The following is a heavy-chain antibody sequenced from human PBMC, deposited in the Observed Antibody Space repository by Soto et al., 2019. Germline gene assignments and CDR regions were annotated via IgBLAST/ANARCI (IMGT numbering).Heavy chain of an antibody. CDR3: ARGSSIAGLYYGMDV. D-gene: IGHD6-6*01. Sequence: ASETLSLTCAVHGGSFSGYYWDWIRQPPGKGLEWIGEINYSGSSYYNPSLKSRVTISVDTSKNQFSLNLTSVTAADTAVYYCARGSSIAGLYYGMDVWGQGTTVTVSS. CDR2: INYSGSS. CDR1: GGSFSGYY. V-gene: IGHV4-34*09. J-gene: IGHJ6*02.